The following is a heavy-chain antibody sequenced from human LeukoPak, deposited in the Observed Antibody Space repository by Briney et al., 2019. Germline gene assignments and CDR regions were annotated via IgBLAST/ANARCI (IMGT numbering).Heavy chain of an antibody. CDR3: AREVASLRYFETLPKVYYYYYYMDV. J-gene: IGHJ6*03. Sequence: PSETLSLTCAVYGGSFSGYYWSWIRQPAGKGLEWIGRIYTSGSTNYNPSLKSRVTISVDTSKNQFSLKLSSVTAADTAVYYCAREVASLRYFETLPKVYYYYYYMDVWGKGTTVTISS. CDR1: GGSFSGYY. CDR2: IYTSGST. D-gene: IGHD3-9*01. V-gene: IGHV4-4*07.